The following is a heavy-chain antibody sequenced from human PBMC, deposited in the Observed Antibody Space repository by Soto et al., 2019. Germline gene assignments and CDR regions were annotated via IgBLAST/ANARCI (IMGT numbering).Heavy chain of an antibody. Sequence: PGGSLRLSCAASGFTLIRHTMNWFGHSPGKGLEWVSFIGSRTSDIYYADSVKGRFTISRDNAKNSLYLDLTRLRAEDTAVYFCVRDYYDTSGYPNTFDMWGQGTMVTVSS. CDR3: VRDYYDTSGYPNTFDM. CDR2: IGSRTSDI. D-gene: IGHD3-22*01. V-gene: IGHV3-21*01. CDR1: GFTLIRHT. J-gene: IGHJ3*02.